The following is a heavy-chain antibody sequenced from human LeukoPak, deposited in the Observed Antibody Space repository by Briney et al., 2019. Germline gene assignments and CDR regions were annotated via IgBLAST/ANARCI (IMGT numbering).Heavy chain of an antibody. D-gene: IGHD1-26*01. CDR3: AKLGSEGALAWSDN. Sequence: GGSLRLSCAASGFTFTNYAMSWVRQAPGKGPEWVSSISLIGGSTYYADSVKGRFTISRDNSKNTVFLQMNSLRAEDTAVYYCAKLGSEGALAWSDNWGQGTLVTVSS. CDR1: GFTFTNYA. CDR2: ISLIGGST. V-gene: IGHV3-23*01. J-gene: IGHJ4*02.